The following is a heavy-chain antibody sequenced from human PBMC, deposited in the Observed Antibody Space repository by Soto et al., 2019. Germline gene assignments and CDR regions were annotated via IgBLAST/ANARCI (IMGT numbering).Heavy chain of an antibody. J-gene: IGHJ6*03. V-gene: IGHV1-69*13. CDR2: IIPIFGTA. Sequence: GASLKVSCKASAGTFSSYAISWVRQAPGQGLEWMGGIIPIFGTANYAQKFQGRVTITADESTSTAYMELSSLRSEDTAVYYCAGPGGIAARLDYYYYMDVWGKGTTVTVSS. CDR1: AGTFSSYA. CDR3: AGPGGIAARLDYYYYMDV. D-gene: IGHD6-6*01.